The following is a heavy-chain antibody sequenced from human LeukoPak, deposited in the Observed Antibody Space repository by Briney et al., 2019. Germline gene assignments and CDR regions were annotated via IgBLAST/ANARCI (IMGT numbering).Heavy chain of an antibody. D-gene: IGHD6-13*01. J-gene: IGHJ4*02. V-gene: IGHV3-23*01. CDR3: AKDRQQLGYFDY. CDR1: GFTFSSYA. CDR2: ISGSGGST. Sequence: GRSLRLSCAASGFTFSSYAMSWGRQAPGKGLEWVSAISGSGGSTYYADSVKGRFAISRDNSKNTLYLQMNSLRAEDTAVYYCAKDRQQLGYFDYWGQGTLVTVSS.